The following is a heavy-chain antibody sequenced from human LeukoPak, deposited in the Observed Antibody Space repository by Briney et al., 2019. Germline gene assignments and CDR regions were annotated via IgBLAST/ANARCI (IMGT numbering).Heavy chain of an antibody. J-gene: IGHJ6*03. Sequence: SETLSLTCAVSGYSISSGYYWGWIRQPPGKGLEWIGSIYHSGSTYYNPSLKSRVTISVDTSKNQFSLKLSSVTAADTAVYYCARGRVTIFGVVIWFYYMDVWGKGTTVTVSS. V-gene: IGHV4-38-2*01. D-gene: IGHD3-3*01. CDR3: ARGRVTIFGVVIWFYYMDV. CDR1: GYSISSGYY. CDR2: IYHSGST.